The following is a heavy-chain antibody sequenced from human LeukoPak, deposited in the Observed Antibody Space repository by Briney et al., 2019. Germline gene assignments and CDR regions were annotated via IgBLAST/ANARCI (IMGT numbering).Heavy chain of an antibody. CDR3: ARDEAVGSSGWYGVDY. CDR2: INPSGGST. J-gene: IGHJ4*02. D-gene: IGHD6-19*01. V-gene: IGHV1-46*01. CDR1: GYTFTSYY. Sequence: ASVKVSCKASGYTFTSYYMHWVRQAPGQGLEWMGIINPSGGSTSYAQKFQGRVTMTRDTSTSTVYMELSSLRSEDTAVYYCARDEAVGSSGWYGVDYWGQGTLVTVSS.